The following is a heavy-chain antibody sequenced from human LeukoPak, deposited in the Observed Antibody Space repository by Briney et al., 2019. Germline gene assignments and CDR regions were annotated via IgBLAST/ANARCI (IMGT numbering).Heavy chain of an antibody. CDR3: TTVGGNAYCGGDCYGSDY. CDR1: GFTFSNAW. V-gene: IGHV3-15*01. CDR2: IKSKTDGGTT. J-gene: IGHJ4*02. Sequence: GGSLRLSCAASGFTFSNAWMGWVRQAPGKGLEWVGRIKSKTDGGTTDYAAPVKGRFTISRDDSKNTLYLQMNSLKTEDTAVYYCTTVGGNAYCGGDCYGSDYWGQGTLVTVSS. D-gene: IGHD2-21*02.